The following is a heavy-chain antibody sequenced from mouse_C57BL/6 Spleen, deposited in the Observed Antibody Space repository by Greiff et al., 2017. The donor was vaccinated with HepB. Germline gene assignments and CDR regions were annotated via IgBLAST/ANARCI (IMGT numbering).Heavy chain of an antibody. CDR3: ARDGLGRGFAY. CDR2: ISDGGSYT. Sequence: EVQVVESGGGLVKPGGSLKLSCAASGFTFSSYAMSWVRQTPEKRLEWVATISDGGSYTYYPDNVKGRFTISRDNAKNNLYLQMSHLKSEDTAMYYCARDGLGRGFAYWGQGTLVTVSA. V-gene: IGHV5-4*01. CDR1: GFTFSSYA. J-gene: IGHJ3*01. D-gene: IGHD4-1*01.